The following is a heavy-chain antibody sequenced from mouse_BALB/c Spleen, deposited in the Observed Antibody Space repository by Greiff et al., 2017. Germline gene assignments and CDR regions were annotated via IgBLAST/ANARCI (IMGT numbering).Heavy chain of an antibody. CDR2: IYWDDDK. V-gene: IGHV8-12*01. CDR3: ARRAPFITTVVATEDYYAMDY. CDR1: GFSLSTSGMG. D-gene: IGHD1-1*01. J-gene: IGHJ4*01. Sequence: QVTLKVSGPGILQPSQTLSLTCSFSGFSLSTSGMGVSWIRQPSGKGLEWLAHIYWDDDKCYNQSLKSRLTISKDTSRNQVFLKITSVDTADTATYYCARRAPFITTVVATEDYYAMDYWGQGTSVTVSS.